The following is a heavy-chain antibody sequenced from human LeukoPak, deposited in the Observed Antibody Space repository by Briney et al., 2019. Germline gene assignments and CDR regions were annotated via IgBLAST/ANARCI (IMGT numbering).Heavy chain of an antibody. CDR3: ARGYYGSGSYYPRYYYGMDV. Sequence: SSETLSLTCAVYGGSFSGYYWSWIRQPPGKGLERIGEINHSGSTNCNPSLKSRVTISVDTSKNQFSLKLSSVTAADTAVYYCARGYYGSGSYYPRYYYGMDVWGKGTTVTVSS. CDR1: GGSFSGYY. CDR2: INHSGST. V-gene: IGHV4-34*01. D-gene: IGHD3-10*01. J-gene: IGHJ6*04.